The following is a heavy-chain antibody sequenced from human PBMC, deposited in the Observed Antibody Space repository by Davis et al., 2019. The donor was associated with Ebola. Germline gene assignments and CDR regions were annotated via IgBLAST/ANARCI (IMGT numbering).Heavy chain of an antibody. CDR2: VYYSGTT. V-gene: IGHV4-39*01. Sequence: SETLSLTCSVSGGSINSGTYYWGWVRQPPGKGLEWVGTVYYSGTTYYNPSLKSRLAISVDPSRNQFSLRLRSVTATDTAVYYCARQTYSGSGSGFDPWGPGTLVTVSS. CDR1: GGSINSGTYY. D-gene: IGHD3-10*01. CDR3: ARQTYSGSGSGFDP. J-gene: IGHJ5*02.